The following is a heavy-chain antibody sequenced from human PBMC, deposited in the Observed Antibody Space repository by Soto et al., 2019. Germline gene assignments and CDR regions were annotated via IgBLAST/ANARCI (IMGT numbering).Heavy chain of an antibody. J-gene: IGHJ6*02. Sequence: QPHLVQSGAELKKPGSSVKVSCKASGGTFSSHAISWVRQAPGQGLEWLGGIIPIYDTSNYAEKFQGRVTISADRSTSTAYMELRSLRSEDTAVYYCARGAVMSVIPPRYTTDVWGQGTTVTVSS. V-gene: IGHV1-69*06. CDR3: ARGAVMSVIPPRYTTDV. CDR1: GGTFSSHA. D-gene: IGHD2-8*02. CDR2: IIPIYDTS.